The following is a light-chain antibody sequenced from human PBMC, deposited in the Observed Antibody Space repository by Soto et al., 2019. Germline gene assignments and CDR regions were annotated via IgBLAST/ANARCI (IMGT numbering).Light chain of an antibody. V-gene: IGLV3-21*02. J-gene: IGLJ2*01. CDR2: DDS. Sequence: SYELTQPPSVSVAPGQTGRITCGEDNIGSKSVQWYQQRPGQAPVLVVYDDSDRASGIPERFSGSNSGNTATLTISRVEAGDEADYHCQVWDTISDPVVFGGGTKLTVL. CDR1: NIGSKS. CDR3: QVWDTISDPVV.